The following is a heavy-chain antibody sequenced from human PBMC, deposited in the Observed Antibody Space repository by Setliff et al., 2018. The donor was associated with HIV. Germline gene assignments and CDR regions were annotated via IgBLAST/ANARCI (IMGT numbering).Heavy chain of an antibody. V-gene: IGHV4-59*01. Sequence: SETLSLTCTVSGGSISSYYWSWIRQPPGKGLEWIGYIYYSGSTNYNPSLKSRVTISVDTSKNHFSLKLSSVTAADTAVYYCARGARLLAAYSDRWDYFYMAVWGKGTTVTVSS. CDR1: GGSISSYY. D-gene: IGHD1-26*01. J-gene: IGHJ6*03. CDR2: IYYSGST. CDR3: ARGARLLAAYSDRWDYFYMAV.